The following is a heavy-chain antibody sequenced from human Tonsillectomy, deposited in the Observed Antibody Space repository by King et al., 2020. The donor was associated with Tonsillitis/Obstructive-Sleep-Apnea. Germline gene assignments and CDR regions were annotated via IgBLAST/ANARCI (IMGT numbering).Heavy chain of an antibody. D-gene: IGHD2-15*01. V-gene: IGHV1-3*01. Sequence: VQLVESGAEVKKPGASVKVSCKASGYTFTSYAMHWVRQAPGHRLEWMGWINAGNGNTKYSQKFQGRVTITRDTSASTAYMELSSLRSEDTAVYYCAREVVVAARGGPYFFAYWGRGTLVTVSS. CDR3: AREVVVAARGGPYFFAY. CDR1: GYTFTSYA. CDR2: INAGNGNT. J-gene: IGHJ4*02.